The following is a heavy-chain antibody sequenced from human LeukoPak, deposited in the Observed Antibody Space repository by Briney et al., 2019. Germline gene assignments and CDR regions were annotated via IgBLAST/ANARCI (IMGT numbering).Heavy chain of an antibody. J-gene: IGHJ5*02. D-gene: IGHD3-22*01. CDR3: ARVPSFELYYDSSGYYP. V-gene: IGHV3-74*01. CDR2: INTDGSST. Sequence: PGGSLRLSCAASGFTFSSYWMHWVRQAPGKGLVWVSRINTDGSSTSYADSVKGRITISRDNAKNTLYLQMNSLRAEDTAVYYCARVPSFELYYDSSGYYPWGQGTLVTVSS. CDR1: GFTFSSYW.